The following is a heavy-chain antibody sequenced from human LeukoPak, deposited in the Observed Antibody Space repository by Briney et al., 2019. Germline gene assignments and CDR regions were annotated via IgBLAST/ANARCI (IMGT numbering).Heavy chain of an antibody. V-gene: IGHV1-2*02. Sequence: ASVKVSCKASGYTFTGYYMHWVRQAPAQGLEWMGWINPNSGGTNYAQKFQGRVTMTRDTSISTAYMELSRLRSDDTAVYYCARARHIVVVTAILGYWGQGTLVTVSS. CDR2: INPNSGGT. CDR3: ARARHIVVVTAILGY. D-gene: IGHD2-21*02. J-gene: IGHJ4*02. CDR1: GYTFTGYY.